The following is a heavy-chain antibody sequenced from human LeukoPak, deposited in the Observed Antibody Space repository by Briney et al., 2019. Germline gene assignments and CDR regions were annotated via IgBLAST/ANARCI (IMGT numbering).Heavy chain of an antibody. J-gene: IGHJ6*03. CDR3: AKVGGYCTNGVCYSYYYYYYMDV. D-gene: IGHD2-8*01. CDR2: ISGSGDST. V-gene: IGHV3-23*01. Sequence: GGSLRLSCAASGFTFSSYAMSWVRQATGKGLEWASAISGSGDSTYYADSVKGRFTISRDNSKNTLYLQMNSLRAEDTAVYYCAKVGGYCTNGVCYSYYYYYYMDVWGKGTTVTVSS. CDR1: GFTFSSYA.